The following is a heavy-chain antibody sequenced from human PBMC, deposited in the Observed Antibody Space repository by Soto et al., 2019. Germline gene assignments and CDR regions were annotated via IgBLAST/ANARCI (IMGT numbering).Heavy chain of an antibody. V-gene: IGHV3-48*02. J-gene: IGHJ4*02. Sequence: PGGSLRLSCVASGFTFSTDTMNWVRQAPGKGLEWVAHISTSGATRYYADSVKGRFTIFRDNAKTSLYLQMDSLRNEDTAVYYWARFFGSGFDYWGQGTLVTVSS. CDR3: ARFFGSGFDY. CDR2: ISTSGATR. D-gene: IGHD6-19*01. CDR1: GFTFSTDT.